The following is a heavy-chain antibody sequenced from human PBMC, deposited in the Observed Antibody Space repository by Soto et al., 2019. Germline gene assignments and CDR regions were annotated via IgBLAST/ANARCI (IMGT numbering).Heavy chain of an antibody. CDR2: IYPGDSDT. Sequence: GESLKISCKGSGYTFTNYWIGWVRQMPGKGLEWMGIIYPGDSDTKYNPSFQGQVTISADKSITTTYLRWTSLKASDTAIYYCAASIFYYGMDVWGQGTTVTAP. CDR1: GYTFTNYW. V-gene: IGHV5-51*01. J-gene: IGHJ6*02. CDR3: AASIFYYGMDV.